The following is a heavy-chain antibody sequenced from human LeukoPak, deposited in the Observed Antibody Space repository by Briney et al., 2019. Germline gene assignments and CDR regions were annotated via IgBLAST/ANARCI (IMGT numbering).Heavy chain of an antibody. Sequence: PGGSLRLSCAASGFTFSSYGMHWVRQAPGKGLEWVAYIHTDQTIQYYADSVKGRFTISRDNSKNTLYLQMKTLRSEDTAVYYCGYYNSGSYSTPDSWGQGTQVTVSS. CDR3: GYYNSGSYSTPDS. CDR2: IHTDQTIQ. J-gene: IGHJ5*01. D-gene: IGHD3-10*01. CDR1: GFTFSSYG. V-gene: IGHV3-30*02.